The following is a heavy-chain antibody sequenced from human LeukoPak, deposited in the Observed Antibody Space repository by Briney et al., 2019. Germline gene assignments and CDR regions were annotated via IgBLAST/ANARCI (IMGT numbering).Heavy chain of an antibody. V-gene: IGHV5-51*01. Sequence: GGALQISFQGSGCSFTSYWIGWGRRMPGKGVEWMGIIYPGDCDSRYSPSFQGQVTISADKSISTAYLQWSSLKASDTAMYSCASRYSYGYRGAFDIWGQGTMVTVSS. CDR1: GCSFTSYW. J-gene: IGHJ3*02. CDR2: IYPGDCDS. D-gene: IGHD5-18*01. CDR3: ASRYSYGYRGAFDI.